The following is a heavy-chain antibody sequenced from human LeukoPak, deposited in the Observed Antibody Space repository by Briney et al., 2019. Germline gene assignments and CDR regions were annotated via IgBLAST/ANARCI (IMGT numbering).Heavy chain of an antibody. CDR1: GGSISSYY. J-gene: IGHJ3*02. Sequence: SETLSLTCTVSGGSISSYYWSWIRQPPGKGLEWIGYIYYSGSTNYNPSLKSRVTISVDTSKNQFSLKLSSVTAADTAVYYCARDARDYYDSSGYHAFDIWGQGTMVTASS. CDR3: ARDARDYYDSSGYHAFDI. CDR2: IYYSGST. V-gene: IGHV4-59*01. D-gene: IGHD3-22*01.